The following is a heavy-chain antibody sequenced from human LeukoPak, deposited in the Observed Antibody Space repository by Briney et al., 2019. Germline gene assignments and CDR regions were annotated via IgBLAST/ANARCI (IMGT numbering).Heavy chain of an antibody. CDR1: GFTFSSYW. D-gene: IGHD3-10*01. CDR2: INGDGSST. CDR3: ARVYYYGSGSYYPFDY. Sequence: GGSLRLSCAASGFTFSSYWMHWVRQAPGGGLVWVSRINGDGSSTTYADSVKGRFTISRDNAKNTLYLQMNSLRAEDTGVYYCARVYYYGSGSYYPFDYWGQGTLVTVSS. J-gene: IGHJ4*02. V-gene: IGHV3-74*01.